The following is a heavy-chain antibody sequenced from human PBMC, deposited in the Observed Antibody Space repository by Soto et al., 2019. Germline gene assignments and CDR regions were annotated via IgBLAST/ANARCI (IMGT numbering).Heavy chain of an antibody. CDR3: ARGTPTPGVDY. CDR1: GFNFGSYW. Sequence: EVQRVESGGGLVQPGGSLRLACAASGFNFGSYWMNWVRQAPGKGLEWVANIKEDGREMYYVDSVKGRFTVSRDNAKNALYLQMDRLRAEDTALYYCARGTPTPGVDYWGQGNLVTVSS. CDR2: IKEDGREM. D-gene: IGHD7-27*01. V-gene: IGHV3-7*03. J-gene: IGHJ4*02.